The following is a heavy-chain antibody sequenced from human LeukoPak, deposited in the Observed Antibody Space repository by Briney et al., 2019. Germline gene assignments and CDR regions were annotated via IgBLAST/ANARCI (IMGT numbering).Heavy chain of an antibody. V-gene: IGHV1-18*01. Sequence: ASVKVSCKASGYTFTSYGISWVRQAPGQGLEWMGWISAYNGNTNYAQKLQGRVTMTTDTSTSTAYMELRSLRSDDTAVYYCARVEGAADPHYYYYYSMDVWGQGTTVTVSS. CDR3: ARVEGAADPHYYYYYSMDV. CDR1: GYTFTSYG. CDR2: ISAYNGNT. J-gene: IGHJ6*02. D-gene: IGHD6-13*01.